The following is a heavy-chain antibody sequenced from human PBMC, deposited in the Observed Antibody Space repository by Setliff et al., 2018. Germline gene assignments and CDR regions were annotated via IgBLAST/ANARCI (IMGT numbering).Heavy chain of an antibody. CDR2: IHHTGTT. J-gene: IGHJ4*02. CDR3: ARAKDGYDFDYFDY. Sequence: PSETLSLTCTVSDGSIRSGDYWGWIRQHPGKGLEWIGYIHHTGTTLYNPSLRSRVTISVDTSKNQFSLKLTSLTAADTAVYYCARAKDGYDFDYFDYWGQGTPVT. CDR1: DGSIRSGDY. D-gene: IGHD5-12*01. V-gene: IGHV4-31*03.